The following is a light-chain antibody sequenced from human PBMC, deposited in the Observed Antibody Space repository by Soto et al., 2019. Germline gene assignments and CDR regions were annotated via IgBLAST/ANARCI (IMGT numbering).Light chain of an antibody. J-gene: IGKJ2*01. V-gene: IGKV3-20*01. CDR2: GSS. Sequence: EIVLTQSPGTLSLFPGERATLSYRASQSISSSFVGWYQQKPGQAPRLLIYGSSTRATGIPDRFSGSGSGTDFTLTITRLEPEDFAVYYCQQFGISPRTFGQGTKLE. CDR1: QSISSSF. CDR3: QQFGISPRT.